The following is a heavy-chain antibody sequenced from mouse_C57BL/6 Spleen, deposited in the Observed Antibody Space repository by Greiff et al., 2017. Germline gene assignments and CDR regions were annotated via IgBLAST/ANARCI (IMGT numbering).Heavy chain of an antibody. CDR3: ARGYYGSSYAMDA. J-gene: IGHJ4*01. D-gene: IGHD1-1*01. CDR2: IDPSDSYT. Sequence: QVHVKQPGAELVKPGASVKLSCKASGYTFTSYWMQWVKQRPGQGLEWIGEIDPSDSYTNYNQKFKGKATLTVDPSSSTAYMQLRSLTSEDSEVYYCARGYYGSSYAMDAWGKGTSVT. V-gene: IGHV1-50*01. CDR1: GYTFTSYW.